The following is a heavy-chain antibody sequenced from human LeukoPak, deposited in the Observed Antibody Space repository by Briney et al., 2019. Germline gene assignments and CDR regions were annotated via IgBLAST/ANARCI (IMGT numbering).Heavy chain of an antibody. CDR1: GFTFDDYG. D-gene: IGHD6-19*01. Sequence: GGSLRLSCAASGFTFDDYGMNWVRQAPGKGLEWVSGINWNGGSTGYADSVKGRITISRDNAKNSLYLQMNSLRVDDTALYYCARSTGGYSYYYGMDVWGQETTVTVSS. V-gene: IGHV3-20*04. CDR2: INWNGGST. J-gene: IGHJ6*02. CDR3: ARSTGGYSYYYGMDV.